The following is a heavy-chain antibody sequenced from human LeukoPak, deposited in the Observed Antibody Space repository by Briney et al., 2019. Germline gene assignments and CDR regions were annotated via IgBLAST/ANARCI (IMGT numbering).Heavy chain of an antibody. D-gene: IGHD3-9*01. CDR2: ISSSGSTI. V-gene: IGHV3-11*01. CDR3: AGASLTYYDILTGYYDY. CDR1: GFTFSSYA. Sequence: GGSLRLSCAASGFTFSSYAMSWIRQAPGKGLEWVSYISSSGSTIYYADSVKGRFTISRDNAKNSLYLQMNSLRAEDTAVYYCAGASLTYYDILTGYYDYWGQGTLVTVSS. J-gene: IGHJ4*02.